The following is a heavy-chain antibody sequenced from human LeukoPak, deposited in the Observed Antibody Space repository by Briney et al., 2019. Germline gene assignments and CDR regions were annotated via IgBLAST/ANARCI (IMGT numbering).Heavy chain of an antibody. CDR3: ARVSSSWYDYYYYGMDV. J-gene: IGHJ6*02. CDR2: ISAYNGNT. D-gene: IGHD6-13*01. CDR1: GYTFTSYG. V-gene: IGHV1-18*01. Sequence: ASVKVSCKASGYTFTSYGISWVRQAPGQGLEWMGWISAYNGNTNYAQKLQGRVTMTTDTSTSTAYMELRSLRSDDTAVYYCARVSSSWYDYYYYGMDVWGQGTTVTVSS.